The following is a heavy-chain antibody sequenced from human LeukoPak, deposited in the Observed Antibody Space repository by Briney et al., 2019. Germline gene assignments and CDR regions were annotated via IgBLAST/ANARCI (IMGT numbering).Heavy chain of an antibody. CDR2: INPNSGGT. J-gene: IGHJ5*02. CDR1: GYTFTGYY. CDR3: ARVIGQQQLPNWFDP. V-gene: IGHV1-2*02. D-gene: IGHD6-13*01. Sequence: GAPVKVSCKASGYTFTGYYMHWVRQASGQGLEWMGWINPNSGGTNYAQKFQGRVTMTRDTSISTAYMELSRLRSDDTAVYYCARVIGQQQLPNWFDPWGQGTLVTVSS.